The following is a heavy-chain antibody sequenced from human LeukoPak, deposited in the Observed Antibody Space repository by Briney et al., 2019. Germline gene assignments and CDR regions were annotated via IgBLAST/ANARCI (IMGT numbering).Heavy chain of an antibody. V-gene: IGHV3-48*03. CDR1: GFTFSSYE. CDR2: ISNSDNTR. Sequence: PGRSLRLSCAASGFTFSSYEMNWVRQAPGKGLEWISYISNSDNTRTYADSVKGWFTISRDNAKNSLYLEMNSLRAEDTAVYYCAREIVSTVAGNFDSWGQGTLVTVSS. CDR3: AREIVSTVAGNFDS. J-gene: IGHJ4*02. D-gene: IGHD6-19*01.